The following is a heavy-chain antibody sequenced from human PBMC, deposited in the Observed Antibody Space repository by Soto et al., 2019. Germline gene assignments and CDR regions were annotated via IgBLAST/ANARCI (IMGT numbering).Heavy chain of an antibody. CDR1: GDSISSTSYY. Sequence: PSETLSLTCTVSGDSISSTSYYWGWFRQPPGKGLEWIGSIYHSGSTYYNPSLKSRVNISVDTSKNEFSLNLKSVTTTDTAVYFCATPKKNTGPLDSWGLGALVTVSS. J-gene: IGHJ4*02. CDR2: IYHSGST. CDR3: ATPKKNTGPLDS. D-gene: IGHD4-17*01. V-gene: IGHV4-39*01.